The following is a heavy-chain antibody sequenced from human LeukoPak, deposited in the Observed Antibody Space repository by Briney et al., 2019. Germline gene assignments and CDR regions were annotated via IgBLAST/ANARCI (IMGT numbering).Heavy chain of an antibody. J-gene: IGHJ4*02. CDR2: ISYSATP. Sequence: PSETLSLTCNVSCGSINTANCDWTWIRQPPGKALEWIGYISYSATPYYNPSLNSRLTISLDTSKNQFSLRPNSVTAGDTAMYDCARDRYGDFGDYWGQGTLVTISS. CDR3: ARDRYGDFGDY. D-gene: IGHD4-17*01. CDR1: CGSINTANCD. V-gene: IGHV4-30-4*01.